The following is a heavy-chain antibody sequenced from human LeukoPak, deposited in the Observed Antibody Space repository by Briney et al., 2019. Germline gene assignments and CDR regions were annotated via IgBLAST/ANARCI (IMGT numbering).Heavy chain of an antibody. J-gene: IGHJ4*02. CDR3: ANLDIVVVPAAIGLDY. Sequence: PGGSLRLSCAASGFTFSSYAMSWDRQAPGKGLEWVSAISGSGGSTYYADSVKGRFTISRDNSKNTLYLQMNSLRAEDTAVYYCANLDIVVVPAAIGLDYWGQGTLVTVSS. V-gene: IGHV3-23*01. CDR1: GFTFSSYA. CDR2: ISGSGGST. D-gene: IGHD2-2*02.